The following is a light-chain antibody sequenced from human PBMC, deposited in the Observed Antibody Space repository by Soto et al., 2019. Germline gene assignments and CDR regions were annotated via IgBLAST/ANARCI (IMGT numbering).Light chain of an antibody. CDR1: SSDVAGYNY. CDR2: EVN. CDR3: LSDAGIRNV. Sequence: QSVLTQPPSASGAPGQSVAISCTGTSSDVAGYNYVSSYQQHPGKAPKLMIYEVNKRPSGVPYRFSGSKSGNTASLTVSGLQADDEADYYCLSDAGIRNVFGTGSKLTVL. J-gene: IGLJ1*01. V-gene: IGLV2-8*01.